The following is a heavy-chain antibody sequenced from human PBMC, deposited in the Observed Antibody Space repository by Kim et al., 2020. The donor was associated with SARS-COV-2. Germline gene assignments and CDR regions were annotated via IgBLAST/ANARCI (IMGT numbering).Heavy chain of an antibody. CDR3: AKQAGDFGMITAFDY. V-gene: IGHV3-23*01. Sequence: GGSLRLSCAASGFRFRSYAMTWVRQAPGKGLEWVSGISASGGGTYYADSVKGHFASSRDNSRNILYLQMNSLSVDDTAVYYCAKQAGDFGMITAFDYWGQGTLVTVSS. J-gene: IGHJ4*02. CDR1: GFRFRSYA. CDR2: ISASGGGT. D-gene: IGHD3-3*01.